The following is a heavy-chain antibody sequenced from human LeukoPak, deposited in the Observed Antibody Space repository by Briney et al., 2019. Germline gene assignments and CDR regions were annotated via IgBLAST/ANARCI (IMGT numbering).Heavy chain of an antibody. CDR3: ARGIAARPASFNYYYYMDI. CDR1: GGSFSGYY. V-gene: IGHV4-34*01. D-gene: IGHD6-6*01. Sequence: SETLSLTCAVYGGSFSGYYWSWIRQPPGKGLEWIGEINHSGSTNYNPSLKSRVTMSVDTSKNQFSQKLSSVAAADTAVYYCARGIAARPASFNYYYYMDIWGKGTTVTVSS. CDR2: INHSGST. J-gene: IGHJ6*03.